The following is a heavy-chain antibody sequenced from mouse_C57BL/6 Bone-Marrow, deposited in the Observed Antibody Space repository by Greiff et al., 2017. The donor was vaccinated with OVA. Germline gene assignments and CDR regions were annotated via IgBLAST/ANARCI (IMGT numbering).Heavy chain of an antibody. Sequence: QVQLQQSGAELARPGASVKLSCKASGYTFTSYGISWVKQRTGQGLEWIGEIYPRSGNTYYNEKFKGKATLTADKSSSTAYMELRSLTSEDSAVYFCARSGYYGSSPRWYFDVWGTGTTVTVSS. CDR2: IYPRSGNT. D-gene: IGHD1-1*01. CDR3: ARSGYYGSSPRWYFDV. J-gene: IGHJ1*03. CDR1: GYTFTSYG. V-gene: IGHV1-81*01.